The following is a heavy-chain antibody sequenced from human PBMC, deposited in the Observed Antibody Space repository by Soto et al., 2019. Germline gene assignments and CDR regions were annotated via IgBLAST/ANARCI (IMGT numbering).Heavy chain of an antibody. D-gene: IGHD1-26*01. V-gene: IGHV1-69*01. Sequence: QVQLVQSGAEVKKPGSSVKVSCKASGGTFSSYSINWVRQAPGQGLEWMGEIIPIFGTANYAQMFQGRVTITADESTSTAYMELSSLRSEATAVYYCARDGGRHSGGIDYWGQGTLVTVSS. CDR2: IIPIFGTA. CDR1: GGTFSSYS. J-gene: IGHJ4*02. CDR3: ARDGGRHSGGIDY.